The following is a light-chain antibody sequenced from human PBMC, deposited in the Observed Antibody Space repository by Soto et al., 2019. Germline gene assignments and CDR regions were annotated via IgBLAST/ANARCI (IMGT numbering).Light chain of an antibody. J-gene: IGKJ2*01. CDR1: QGISSA. V-gene: IGKV1-13*02. CDR2: DAS. Sequence: AIQLTQSPSSLSASVGDRVTITCRASQGISSALAWYQQKPGKAPKLLIYDASSLESGVPSRFSGSGSGTDFTLTISSLQPVDFATYYCQQFNSYPHGYTFGQGTKLEIK. CDR3: QQFNSYPHGYT.